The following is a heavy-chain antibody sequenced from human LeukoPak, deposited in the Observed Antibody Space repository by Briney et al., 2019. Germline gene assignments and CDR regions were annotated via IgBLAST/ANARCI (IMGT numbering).Heavy chain of an antibody. Sequence: ASVKVSCKASGYTFTTYNINWVRQAPGQGLEWMGWISVYNGNTNYAQKLQGRVTMTTDTSTSTAYMELRSLRSDDTAVYYCARDRRGYYGSGSYYRFDYWGQGTLVTASS. CDR3: ARDRRGYYGSGSYYRFDY. V-gene: IGHV1-18*01. D-gene: IGHD3-10*01. J-gene: IGHJ4*02. CDR2: ISVYNGNT. CDR1: GYTFTTYN.